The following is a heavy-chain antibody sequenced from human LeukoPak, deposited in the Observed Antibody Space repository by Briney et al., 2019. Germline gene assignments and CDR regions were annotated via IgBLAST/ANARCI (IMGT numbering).Heavy chain of an antibody. D-gene: IGHD3-10*01. Sequence: GGSLRLSCAASGFTFSGYYMSWIRQAPGKGLEWVLYISSSGSTIYYADSVKGRFTISRDNAKNSLYLQMNSLRAEDTAVYYCARDVSHYYGSGSPTDYWGQGTLVTVSS. J-gene: IGHJ4*02. CDR3: ARDVSHYYGSGSPTDY. CDR2: ISSSGSTI. V-gene: IGHV3-11*01. CDR1: GFTFSGYY.